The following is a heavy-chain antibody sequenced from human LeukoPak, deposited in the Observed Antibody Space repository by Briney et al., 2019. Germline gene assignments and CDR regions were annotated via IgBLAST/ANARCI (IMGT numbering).Heavy chain of an antibody. CDR1: GFTFDDYA. D-gene: IGHD6-13*01. J-gene: IGHJ4*02. V-gene: IGHV3-9*01. CDR3: AKDKAGAFDY. CDR2: ISWNSGRI. Sequence: GRSLRLSCAASGFTFDDYAMHWVRQAPGKGLEWVSGISWNSGRIGYADSAKGRFTISRDNAKNSLYLQMNSLRAEDTALYYCAKDKAGAFDYWGQGTLVTVSS.